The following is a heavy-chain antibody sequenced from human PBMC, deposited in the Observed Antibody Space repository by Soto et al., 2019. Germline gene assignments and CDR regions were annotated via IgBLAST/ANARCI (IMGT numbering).Heavy chain of an antibody. V-gene: IGHV4-34*01. CDR1: GGSFSGYY. J-gene: IGHJ4*02. CDR3: ARGYGYNY. CDR2: INHSGST. D-gene: IGHD5-12*01. Sequence: QVQLQQWGAGLLKPSETLSLTCAVYGGSFSGYYWSWIGQPPGKGLEWIGEINHSGSTNYNPSLKSRVTISVDTSKNQFSLKLSSVTAADTAVYYCARGYGYNYWGQGTLVTVSS.